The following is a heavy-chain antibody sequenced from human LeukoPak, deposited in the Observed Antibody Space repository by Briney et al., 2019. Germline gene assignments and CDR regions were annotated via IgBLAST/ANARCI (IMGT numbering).Heavy chain of an antibody. V-gene: IGHV4-59*01. CDR1: GGSISSYY. CDR2: IYYSGST. J-gene: IGHJ4*02. D-gene: IGHD3-3*01. Sequence: SETLSLTCTVSGGSISSYYWSWIRQPPGKGLEWIGYIYYSGSTNYNPSLKSRVTISVDTSKNQFSLKLSSVTAADTAVYYCARGDGGITIFGVVPFFDYWGQGTLVTVSS. CDR3: ARGDGGITIFGVVPFFDY.